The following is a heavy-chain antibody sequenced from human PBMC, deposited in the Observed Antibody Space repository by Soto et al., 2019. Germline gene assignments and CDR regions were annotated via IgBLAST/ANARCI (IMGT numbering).Heavy chain of an antibody. J-gene: IGHJ6*02. D-gene: IGHD3-10*01. CDR3: AKYYGWRGGMDV. Sequence: VQLLESGGGLVQPGGSLRLSCAASGFTFTTYVMSWVRLAPGKGLEWLTAISGTGGNTYYADSVKGRFTISRDNSKNTLYVQMNNLRAEDTAIYYCAKYYGWRGGMDVWGQGTTVTVSS. V-gene: IGHV3-23*01. CDR1: GFTFTTYV. CDR2: ISGTGGNT.